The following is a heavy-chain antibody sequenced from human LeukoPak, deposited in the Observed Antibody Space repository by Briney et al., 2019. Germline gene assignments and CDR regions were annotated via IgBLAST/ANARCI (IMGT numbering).Heavy chain of an antibody. CDR3: ARGVESGYSGYDYGYFDY. J-gene: IGHJ4*02. Sequence: SETLSLTCAVYGASLSSYSWNWIRQSPGKGLEWIGEINAGGFTYYKSSLRSRVTISRDMSKNQFSLKLSSVTAADTAVYYCARGVESGYSGYDYGYFDYWGQGTLVTVSS. V-gene: IGHV4-34*01. D-gene: IGHD5-12*01. CDR1: GASLSSYS. CDR2: INAGGFT.